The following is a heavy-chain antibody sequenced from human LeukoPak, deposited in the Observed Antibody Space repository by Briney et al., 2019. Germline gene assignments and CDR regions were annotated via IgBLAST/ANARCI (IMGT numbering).Heavy chain of an antibody. Sequence: GGSLTLSCAVSGITLSNYAMSWVRQAPATGLEWVALISASAGGTYYADSVKGRFTISRDNAKNTLYLQLNILRAEVTAVYFCAKRGVVIRVILVGFYKEAYYFDSWGQGALVTVSS. CDR3: AKRGVVIRVILVGFYKEAYYFDS. CDR2: ISASAGGT. J-gene: IGHJ4*02. CDR1: GITLSNYA. D-gene: IGHD3-22*01. V-gene: IGHV3-23*01.